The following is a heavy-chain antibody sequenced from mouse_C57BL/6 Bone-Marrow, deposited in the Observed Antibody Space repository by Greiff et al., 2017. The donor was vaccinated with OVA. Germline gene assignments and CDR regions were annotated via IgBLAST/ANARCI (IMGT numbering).Heavy chain of an antibody. D-gene: IGHD1-1*01. Sequence: EVKLMESGGGLVQPGGSMKLSCVASGFTFSNYWMNWVRQSPEKGLEWVAQIRLKSDNYATHYAESVKGRFTISRDDSKSSVYLQMNNLRAEDTGIYYCKGTTVVRPYWYFDVWGTGTTVTVSS. V-gene: IGHV6-3*01. CDR3: KGTTVVRPYWYFDV. CDR1: GFTFSNYW. CDR2: IRLKSDNYAT. J-gene: IGHJ1*03.